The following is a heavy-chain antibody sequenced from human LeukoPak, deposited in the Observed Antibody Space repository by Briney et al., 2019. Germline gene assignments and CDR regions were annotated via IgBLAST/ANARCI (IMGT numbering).Heavy chain of an antibody. CDR2: IIPIFGTA. CDR3: ATILEMATITTVY. Sequence: ASVKVSCKASGGTFSSYAISWVRQAPGQGLEWMGGIIPIFGTANYAQKFQGRVTITADESTNTAYMELSSLRSEDTAVYYCATILEMATITTVYWGQGTLVTVSS. D-gene: IGHD5-24*01. CDR1: GGTFSSYA. V-gene: IGHV1-69*13. J-gene: IGHJ4*02.